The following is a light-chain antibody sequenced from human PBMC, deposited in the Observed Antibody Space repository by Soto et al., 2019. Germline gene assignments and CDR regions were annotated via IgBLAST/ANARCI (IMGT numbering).Light chain of an antibody. CDR1: QSVSSY. Sequence: EIVLTQSPATLYSSTGERATLSCRASQSVSSYLAWYQQKPGQAPRLLIYDASSRATGIPARFSGSGSGTDFTLTISSLEPEDFAVYYCQQRSNWYTFGQGTKLEIK. J-gene: IGKJ2*01. V-gene: IGKV3-11*01. CDR3: QQRSNWYT. CDR2: DAS.